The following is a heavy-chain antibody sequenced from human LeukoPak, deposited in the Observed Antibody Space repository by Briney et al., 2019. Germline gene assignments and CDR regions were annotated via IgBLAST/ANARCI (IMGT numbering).Heavy chain of an antibody. Sequence: ASVKVSCKASGYTFTSYGISWVRQAPGQRLEWMGWINAGNGNTKYSQEFQGRVTITRDISASTAYMELSSLRSEDMAVCYCAREKGYSSSWAGFSAFDIWGQGTMVTVSS. CDR1: GYTFTSYG. J-gene: IGHJ3*02. CDR3: AREKGYSSSWAGFSAFDI. D-gene: IGHD6-6*01. CDR2: INAGNGNT. V-gene: IGHV1-3*03.